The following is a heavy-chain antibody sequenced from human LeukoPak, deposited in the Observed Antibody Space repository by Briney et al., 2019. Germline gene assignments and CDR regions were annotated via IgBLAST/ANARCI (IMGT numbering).Heavy chain of an antibody. CDR3: ARWGSIAVARFDY. J-gene: IGHJ4*02. Sequence: SETLSLTCTVSGGSISSYYWSWIRQPPGKGLEWIGYIYYPGSTNYNPSLTSRVNISVDTPKNQFSLNLTSVTAADTAVYYCARWGSIAVARFDYWGQGTLVTVSS. CDR2: IYYPGST. V-gene: IGHV4-59*01. CDR1: GGSISSYY. D-gene: IGHD6-6*01.